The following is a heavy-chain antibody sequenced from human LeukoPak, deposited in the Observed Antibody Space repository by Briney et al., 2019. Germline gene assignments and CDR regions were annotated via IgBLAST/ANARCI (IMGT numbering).Heavy chain of an antibody. D-gene: IGHD1-26*01. V-gene: IGHV4-59*02. J-gene: IGHJ5*02. CDR3: ARGGNYWPQWWFDP. CDR2: IYYTGST. CDR1: GGSVSDYY. Sequence: SETLSLTCTVSGGSVSDYYWSWLRQPPGKGLEWIGYIYYTGSTSYNPSLKRRVTMSLDASKNQFSLELNSVTPADTAVYYCARGGNYWPQWWFDPWGRGTLVSVSS.